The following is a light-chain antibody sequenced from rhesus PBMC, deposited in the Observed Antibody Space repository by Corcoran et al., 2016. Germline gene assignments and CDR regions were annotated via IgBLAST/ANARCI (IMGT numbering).Light chain of an antibody. J-gene: IGLJ1*01. Sequence: QSAPTQPPSVSASPGQSVTISCTGTNSDVGVYNYVSWYQQHPGKAPKLMIYEVSKRPSGVSDRFSGSKSGNTASLTISGLQAEDEADYYCCSHTTSNTYIFGVGTRLTVL. CDR1: NSDVGVYNY. CDR2: EVS. V-gene: IGLV2S7*01. CDR3: CSHTTSNTYI.